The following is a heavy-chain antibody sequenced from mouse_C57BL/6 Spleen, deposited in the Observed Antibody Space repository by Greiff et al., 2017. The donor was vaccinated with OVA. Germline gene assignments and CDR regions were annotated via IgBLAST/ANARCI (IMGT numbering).Heavy chain of an antibody. D-gene: IGHD4-1*01. Sequence: QVQLQQSGAELVKPGASVKISCKASGYAFSSYWMNWVKQRPGKGLEWIGQIYPGDGDTNYNGKFKGKATLTADKSSSTAYMQLSSLTSEDSAVYFCARSAWERGYFDYWGQGTTLTVSS. CDR3: ARSAWERGYFDY. V-gene: IGHV1-80*01. CDR1: GYAFSSYW. CDR2: IYPGDGDT. J-gene: IGHJ2*01.